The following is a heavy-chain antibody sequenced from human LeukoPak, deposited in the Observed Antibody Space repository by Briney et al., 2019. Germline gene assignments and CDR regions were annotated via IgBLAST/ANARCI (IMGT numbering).Heavy chain of an antibody. CDR3: ARDSRLNVYSSSWYSFDY. Sequence: ASVKVSCKASGYTFTSYAISWVRQAPGQGLEWMGGIIPIFGTANYAQKFQGRVTITADESTSTAYMELSSLRSEDTAVYYCARDSRLNVYSSSWYSFDYWGQGTLVTVSS. CDR1: GYTFTSYA. V-gene: IGHV1-69*13. CDR2: IIPIFGTA. D-gene: IGHD6-13*01. J-gene: IGHJ4*02.